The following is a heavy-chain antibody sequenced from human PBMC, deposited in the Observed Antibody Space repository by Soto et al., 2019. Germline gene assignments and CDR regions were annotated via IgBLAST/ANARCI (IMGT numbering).Heavy chain of an antibody. CDR1: GYSFTSYW. D-gene: IGHD2-2*01. Sequence: PGESLKISCNGSGYSFTSYWIGWVRQMPGKGLEWMGIIYPGDSDTRYSPSFQGQVTISADKSISTAYLQWSSLKASDTAMYYCARRGSGSSTSWYRGFAFDIWGQGTMVTVSS. CDR3: ARRGSGSSTSWYRGFAFDI. V-gene: IGHV5-51*01. CDR2: IYPGDSDT. J-gene: IGHJ3*02.